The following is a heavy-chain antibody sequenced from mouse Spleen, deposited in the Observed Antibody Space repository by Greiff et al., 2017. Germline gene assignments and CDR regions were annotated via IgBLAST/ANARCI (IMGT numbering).Heavy chain of an antibody. CDR3: ARQGYDNYYAMDY. J-gene: IGHJ4*01. CDR1: GFTFSDYG. D-gene: IGHD2-14*01. V-gene: IGHV5-15*01. Sequence: EVKVVESGGGLVKPGGSLKLSCAASGFTFSDYGMAWVRQAPGKGPEWVAFISNLAYSIYYADTVTGRFTISRENAKNTLYLEMSSLRSEDTAMYYCARQGYDNYYAMDYWGQGTSVTVSS. CDR2: ISNLAYSI.